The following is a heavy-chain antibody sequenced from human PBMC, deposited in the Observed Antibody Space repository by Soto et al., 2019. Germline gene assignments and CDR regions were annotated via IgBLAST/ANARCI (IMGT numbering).Heavy chain of an antibody. CDR3: ARYSSGWPYYFDY. J-gene: IGHJ4*01. D-gene: IGHD6-19*01. CDR2: IYLSDSDT. V-gene: IGHV5-51*01. Sequence: GESLKISCKGSGYSFTSYSIAWVRQMPGKGLEWMGIIYLSDSDTRYSPSFQGRVTISADKSISTAYLQWSSLKASDTAMYYCARYSSGWPYYFDYWGHGTLVTFSS. CDR1: GYSFTSYS.